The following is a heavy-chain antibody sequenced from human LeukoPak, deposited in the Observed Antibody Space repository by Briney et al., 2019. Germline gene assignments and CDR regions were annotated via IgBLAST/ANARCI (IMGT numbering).Heavy chain of an antibody. V-gene: IGHV1-69*13. CDR1: GGTFSSYA. CDR2: IIPIFGTA. CDR3: ARDLAAAVYTSTHPPLDP. Sequence: ASVKVSCKASGGTFSSYAISWVRQAPGQGLEWMGGIIPIFGTANYAQKFQGRVTITADESTSTAYMELSSLRSEDTAVYYCARDLAAAVYTSTHPPLDPWGQGTLVTVS. D-gene: IGHD6-13*01. J-gene: IGHJ5*02.